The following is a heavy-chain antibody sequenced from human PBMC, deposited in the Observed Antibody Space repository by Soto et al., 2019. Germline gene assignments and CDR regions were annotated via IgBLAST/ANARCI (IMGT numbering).Heavy chain of an antibody. Sequence: QVQLVESGGGVVQPGRSLRLSCAASGFTFSSCAMHWVRRAPGKGLEWVALISYDGSNKYYADSVKGRFTISRDNSKNTLYLQMNSLTAEDTAVYYCARDKIDLRFLEWSYYFDYWGQGTLVTVSS. V-gene: IGHV3-30-3*01. D-gene: IGHD3-3*01. CDR2: ISYDGSNK. CDR3: ARDKIDLRFLEWSYYFDY. CDR1: GFTFSSCA. J-gene: IGHJ4*02.